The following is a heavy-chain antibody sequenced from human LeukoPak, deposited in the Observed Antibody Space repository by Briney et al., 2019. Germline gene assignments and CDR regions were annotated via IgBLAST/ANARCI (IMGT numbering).Heavy chain of an antibody. CDR2: INSDGSSR. CDR3: ARGGPDSSDYSSLFDY. CDR1: GFTFSNYW. V-gene: IGHV3-74*01. Sequence: GSLRLSCAASGFTFSNYWMSWVRQAPGKGLVWVSRINSDGSSRHYADSVKGRFTISRDNAKNTLHLQMTSLRAEDTAVYYCARGGPDSSDYSSLFDYWGRGILVTVSS. J-gene: IGHJ4*02. D-gene: IGHD3-22*01.